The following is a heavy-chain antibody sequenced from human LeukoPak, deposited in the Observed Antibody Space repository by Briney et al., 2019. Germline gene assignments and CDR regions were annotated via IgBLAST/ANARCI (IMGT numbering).Heavy chain of an antibody. J-gene: IGHJ4*02. CDR1: GFTFSIYS. CDR3: ARDLAYYYDSSYD. CDR2: ISDSSIYM. Sequence: KPGGSLGLSCATSGFTFSIYSMNWVRQAPGKGLEWVSSISDSSIYMYYADSVKGRFTTSRDNAKNSLFLQMNSLRAEDTAVYYCARDLAYYYDSSYDWGQGTLVTVSS. D-gene: IGHD3-22*01. V-gene: IGHV3-21*01.